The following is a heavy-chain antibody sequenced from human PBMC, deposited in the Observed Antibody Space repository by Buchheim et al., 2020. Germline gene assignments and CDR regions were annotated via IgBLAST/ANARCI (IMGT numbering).Heavy chain of an antibody. CDR3: ARERVVGVSGSSGKDYYGMDV. CDR1: GFTFSSYW. CDR2: INSDGSST. J-gene: IGHJ6*02. Sequence: EVQLEESGGGLLQPGGSLRLSCAASGFTFSSYWMHWVRQAPGKGLVWVSRINSDGSSTSYADSVKGRFTISRANAKNTLYLQMNSLRAEDTAVYYCARERVVGVSGSSGKDYYGMDVWGQGTT. D-gene: IGHD1-26*01. V-gene: IGHV3-74*01.